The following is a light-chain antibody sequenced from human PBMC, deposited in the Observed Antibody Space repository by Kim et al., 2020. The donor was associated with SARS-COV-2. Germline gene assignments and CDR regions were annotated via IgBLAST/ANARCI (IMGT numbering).Light chain of an antibody. Sequence: DIQMTQSPSSLSASVGDRVTITCRTGQTIRSDLSWYQQKPGKAPKLLIYAASSLQSGVPSRFSGSGSGTEFTLTISSLQPEDFATYFCQQNNSNPLTFGAGTKVDIK. CDR1: QTIRSD. J-gene: IGKJ4*01. CDR2: AAS. V-gene: IGKV1-39*01. CDR3: QQNNSNPLT.